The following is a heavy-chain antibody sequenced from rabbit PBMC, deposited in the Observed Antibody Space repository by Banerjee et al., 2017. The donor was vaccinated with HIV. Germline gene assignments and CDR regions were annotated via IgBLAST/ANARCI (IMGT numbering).Heavy chain of an antibody. V-gene: IGHV1S45*01. D-gene: IGHD4-1*01. Sequence: QEQLVESGGGLVQPEGSLTLTCTASGFNFSPYYMSWVRQAPGKGLEWIACINTSSGNTVYANWAKGRFTISKTSSTTVTLQMTSLTAADTATYFCARDLAGVIGWNFGLWGPGTLVTVS. J-gene: IGHJ6*01. CDR3: ARDLAGVIGWNFGL. CDR2: INTSSGNT. CDR1: GFNFSPYYM.